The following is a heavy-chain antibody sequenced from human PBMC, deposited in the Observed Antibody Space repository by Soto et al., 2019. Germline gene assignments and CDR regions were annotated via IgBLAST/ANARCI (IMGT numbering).Heavy chain of an antibody. CDR2: INTSGGST. D-gene: IGHD5-12*01. Sequence: AALKVSCKASGYTFTSYYMHWVRQAPGQGLEWMGIINTSGGSTLYEQKFQGRVTMTRDTSTTTVDMELSSLRSEDTAVYYCARERWLPKRTYFFDYWGQGTLVTVSS. CDR1: GYTFTSYY. V-gene: IGHV1-46*01. J-gene: IGHJ4*02. CDR3: ARERWLPKRTYFFDY.